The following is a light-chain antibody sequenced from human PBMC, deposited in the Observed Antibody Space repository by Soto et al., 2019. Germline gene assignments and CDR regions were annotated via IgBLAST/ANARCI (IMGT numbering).Light chain of an antibody. Sequence: EIVMTQSPDTLSLSPGETATLSCRASQSVSSNYVAWFHQKPGQAPRLLIYGASSRATGIPDRFSGSGSGTDFTLTISSLEPEDFAVYYCQQYGSLSWTFGQGTKVDI. J-gene: IGKJ1*01. CDR3: QQYGSLSWT. CDR2: GAS. CDR1: QSVSSNY. V-gene: IGKV3-20*01.